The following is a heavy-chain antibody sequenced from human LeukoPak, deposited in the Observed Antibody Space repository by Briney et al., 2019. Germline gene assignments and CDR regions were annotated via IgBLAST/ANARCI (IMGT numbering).Heavy chain of an antibody. Sequence: GGSLRLSCAASGFTFSNYWMSWVRQAPGKGLEWVANMKADGSENYYVDSVKGRFTISRDNAKNSLYLQMNSLRAEDTAVYYCARESVLWFGAADYWGQGTLVTVSS. CDR2: MKADGSEN. D-gene: IGHD3-10*01. CDR1: GFTFSNYW. J-gene: IGHJ4*02. V-gene: IGHV3-7*03. CDR3: ARESVLWFGAADY.